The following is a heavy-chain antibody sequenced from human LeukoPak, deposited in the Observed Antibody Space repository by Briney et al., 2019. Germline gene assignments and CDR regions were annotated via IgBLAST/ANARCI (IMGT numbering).Heavy chain of an antibody. V-gene: IGHV3-21*01. D-gene: IGHD2-15*01. CDR3: ARDLVRGTTAPIVFDY. J-gene: IGHJ4*02. CDR1: GFAFSSYE. CDR2: ISSSSSYI. Sequence: GGSLRLSCAASGFAFSSYEMNWVRQAPGKGLEWVSSISSSSSYIYYADSVKGRFTISRDNAKNSLYLQMNSLRAEDTAVYYCARDLVRGTTAPIVFDYWGQGTLVTVSS.